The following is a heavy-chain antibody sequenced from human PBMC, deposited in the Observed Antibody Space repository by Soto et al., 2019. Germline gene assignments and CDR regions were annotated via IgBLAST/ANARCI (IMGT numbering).Heavy chain of an antibody. CDR3: VKDTSSSPYYMDV. CDR2: ITGSTGST. D-gene: IGHD2-2*01. CDR1: GFTFSNFA. Sequence: GGSLRLSCSASGFTFSNFAMGGVRHAPGKGLEWVSEITGSTGSTYYADSVRGRFFISRDNSKNTLHLQMNSLRVEDTAVYYCVKDTSSSPYYMDVWGKGTTVTVSS. V-gene: IGHV3-23*01. J-gene: IGHJ6*03.